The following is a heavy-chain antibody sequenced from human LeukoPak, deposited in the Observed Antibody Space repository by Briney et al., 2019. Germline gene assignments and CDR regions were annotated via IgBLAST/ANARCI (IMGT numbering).Heavy chain of an antibody. CDR2: ISGSGDKT. V-gene: IGHV3-23*01. D-gene: IGHD3-3*01. J-gene: IGHJ4*01. CDR1: GFTFSSHG. CDR3: TIFNY. Sequence: GGSLRVSCAASGFTFSSHGMSWVRQAPGKGRGWVSTISGSGDKTYYADSVKGRFTPSTDTSKSTLYLQIQSLRAKGTAVYYCTIFNYWGQGTLVTVSS.